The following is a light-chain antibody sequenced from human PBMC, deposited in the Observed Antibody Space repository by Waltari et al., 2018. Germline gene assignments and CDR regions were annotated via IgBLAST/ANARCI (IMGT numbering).Light chain of an antibody. CDR2: DVS. V-gene: IGLV2-11*01. J-gene: IGLJ3*02. CDR3: CSYGGSYTWV. CDR1: SSDVGGYNY. Sequence: QSALTQPRSVSGSPGQSVTISCTGTSSDVGGYNYVSWYQQHPGKVPNPLICDVSQRPSGLPDRFSGSKSGNTASLTISGLQAEDEADYYCCSYGGSYTWVFGGGTRLTVL.